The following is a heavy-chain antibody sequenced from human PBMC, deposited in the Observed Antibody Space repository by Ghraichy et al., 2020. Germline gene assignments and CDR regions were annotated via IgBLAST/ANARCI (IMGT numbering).Heavy chain of an antibody. CDR3: ARIAARPFCHFDY. Sequence: SETLSLTCTVSGGSISSSSYYWGWIRQPPGKGLEWIGSIYYSGSTYYNPSLKSRVTISVDTSKNQFSLKLSSVTAADTAVYYCARIAARPFCHFDYWGQGTLVTVSS. D-gene: IGHD6-6*01. J-gene: IGHJ4*02. CDR2: IYYSGST. V-gene: IGHV4-39*01. CDR1: GGSISSSSYY.